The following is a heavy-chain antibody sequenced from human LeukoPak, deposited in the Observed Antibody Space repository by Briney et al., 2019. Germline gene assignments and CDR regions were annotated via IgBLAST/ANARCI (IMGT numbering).Heavy chain of an antibody. CDR2: ISGSSGST. V-gene: IGHV3-23*01. CDR3: AKDGLGADWGFYY. Sequence: GGSLRLSCEASRFIRLSTSAMSWVRPAPGKGLEWVSGISGSSGSTYYADSVKGRFTISRDDSKNTLYLQMNSLRAEDTAVYYCAKDGLGADWGFYYWGQGTLVTVSS. CDR1: RFIRLSTSA. D-gene: IGHD7-27*01. J-gene: IGHJ4*02.